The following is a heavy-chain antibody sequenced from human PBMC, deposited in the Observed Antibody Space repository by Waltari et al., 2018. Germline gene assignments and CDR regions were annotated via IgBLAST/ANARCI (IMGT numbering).Heavy chain of an antibody. CDR3: ARLEDCSGGNCYSGDHYAVDV. J-gene: IGHJ6*02. V-gene: IGHV4-34*01. CDR2: INHSGNT. D-gene: IGHD2-15*01. Sequence: QVQLQQWGAGLLKPSETLSLTCAVYGGSFNVYYWSWIRQPPGKGLEWIGEINHSGNTNYNPALKSRVAISVDTPKKQVSLKLTSVAAADTAVYYCARLEDCSGGNCYSGDHYAVDVWGLGTTVTVSS. CDR1: GGSFNVYY.